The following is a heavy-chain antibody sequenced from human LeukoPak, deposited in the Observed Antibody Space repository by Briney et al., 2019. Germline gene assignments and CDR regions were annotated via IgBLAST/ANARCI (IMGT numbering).Heavy chain of an antibody. CDR3: AREVGATRGLDP. Sequence: GGSLRLSCAVSGFTFSRYGMHWIRQAPGKGLEWVSIIYSGGSTYYADSVKGRFTISRDTSKNTLYLQMNSLRAEDTAVYYCAREVGATRGLDPWGQGTLVTVSS. J-gene: IGHJ5*02. CDR2: IYSGGST. V-gene: IGHV3-53*01. CDR1: GFTFSRYG. D-gene: IGHD1-26*01.